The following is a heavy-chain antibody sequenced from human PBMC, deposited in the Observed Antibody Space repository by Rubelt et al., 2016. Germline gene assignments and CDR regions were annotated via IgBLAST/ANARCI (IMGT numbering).Heavy chain of an antibody. V-gene: IGHV1-18*01. CDR2: ISAYNGNT. CDR3: ARVMITFGGVIEVGWFDP. D-gene: IGHD3-16*02. J-gene: IGHJ5*02. CDR1: GYTFTSYG. Sequence: QVQLVQSGAEVKKPGASVKVSCKASGYTFTSYGISWVRQAPGQGLEWMGWISAYNGNTNYAQKRQGRVNMTTDTSTSTAYMELRSLRSDDTAVYYCARVMITFGGVIEVGWFDPWGQGTLVTVSS.